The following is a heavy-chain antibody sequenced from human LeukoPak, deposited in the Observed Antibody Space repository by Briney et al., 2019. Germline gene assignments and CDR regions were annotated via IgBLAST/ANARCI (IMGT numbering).Heavy chain of an antibody. J-gene: IGHJ4*02. CDR1: GFTFSDYY. Sequence: GSLRLSCAASGFTFSDYYMSWIRQAPGKGLEWIGSIYYSGSTYYNPSLKSRVTISVDTSKNQFSLKLSSVTAADTAVYYCARGILTGSGSSIDYWGQGTLVTVSS. CDR3: ARGILTGSGSSIDY. V-gene: IGHV4-38-2*01. CDR2: IYYSGST. D-gene: IGHD3-9*01.